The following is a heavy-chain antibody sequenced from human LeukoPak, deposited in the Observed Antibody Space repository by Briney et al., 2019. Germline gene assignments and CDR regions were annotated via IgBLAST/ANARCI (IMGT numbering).Heavy chain of an antibody. CDR2: ISSSSSTI. CDR3: ARGGPAVAGTSDY. Sequence: GGSLRLSCAASGFTFSSYSMNWVRQAPGKGLEWVSYISSSSSTIYYADSVKGRFTISRDNAKNSLYLQMNSLRAEDTAVYYCARGGPAVAGTSDYWGQGTLVTVSS. D-gene: IGHD6-19*01. J-gene: IGHJ4*02. CDR1: GFTFSSYS. V-gene: IGHV3-48*04.